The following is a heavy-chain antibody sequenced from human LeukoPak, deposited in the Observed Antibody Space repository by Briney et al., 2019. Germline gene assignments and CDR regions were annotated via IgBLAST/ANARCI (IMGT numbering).Heavy chain of an antibody. D-gene: IGHD2-8*02. CDR1: GDTVSSNRFT. Sequence: SQTLSLTCALSGDTVSSNRFTWNWIRQSPTRGLEWLGRSYYRSKWSNDYSESVKSRITISPHTSKNQFSLQLKSVTPEDTAVYHCARVSGGVFEYWGQGTLVTVSS. CDR2: SYYRSKWSN. J-gene: IGHJ4*02. CDR3: ARVSGGVFEY. V-gene: IGHV6-1*01.